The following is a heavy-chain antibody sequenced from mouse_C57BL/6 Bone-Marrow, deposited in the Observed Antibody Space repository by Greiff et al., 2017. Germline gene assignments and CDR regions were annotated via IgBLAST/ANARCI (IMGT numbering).Heavy chain of an antibody. D-gene: IGHD1-1*01. Sequence: QVQLKQPGAELVKPGASVKLSCKASGYTFTSYWMHWVKQRPGQGLEWIGMIHPNSGSTNYNEKFKSQATLTVDKSSSTAYMQLSSLTSEDSAVYYCATVEDGMDYWGQGTSVTVSS. J-gene: IGHJ4*01. CDR1: GYTFTSYW. CDR2: IHPNSGST. V-gene: IGHV1-64*01. CDR3: ATVEDGMDY.